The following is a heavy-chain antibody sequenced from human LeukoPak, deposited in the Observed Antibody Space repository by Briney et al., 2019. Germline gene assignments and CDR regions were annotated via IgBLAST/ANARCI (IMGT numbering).Heavy chain of an antibody. CDR3: ATLAHIVVVPAATYNWFDP. J-gene: IGHJ5*02. Sequence: SVKVSCKASGGTFSSYAISWVRQAPGQGLEWMGRIIPIFGIANYAQKFQGRVTITADKSTSTAYMELSSLRSEDTAVYYCATLAHIVVVPAATYNWFDPWGQGTLVTVSS. CDR1: GGTFSSYA. CDR2: IIPIFGIA. V-gene: IGHV1-69*04. D-gene: IGHD2-2*01.